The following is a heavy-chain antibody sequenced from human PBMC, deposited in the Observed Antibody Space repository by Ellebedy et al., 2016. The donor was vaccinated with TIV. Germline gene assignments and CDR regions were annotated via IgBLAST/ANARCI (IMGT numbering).Heavy chain of an antibody. D-gene: IGHD3-3*01. CDR3: ARDLQYHDFWSGYYKRGDDYYYYGMDV. CDR2: ITSSRSDI. CDR1: GFTFSSYS. J-gene: IGHJ6*02. Sequence: GESLKISCAASGFTFSSYSMNWVRQAPGQGLEWVSSITSSRSDIYYADSVKGRFTMSRDNAQNSLYLQMNSLRAEDTAVYYCARDLQYHDFWSGYYKRGDDYYYYGMDVWGQGITVTVSS. V-gene: IGHV3-21*01.